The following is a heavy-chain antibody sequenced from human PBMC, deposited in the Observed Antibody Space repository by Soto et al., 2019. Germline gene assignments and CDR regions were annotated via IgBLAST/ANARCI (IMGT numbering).Heavy chain of an antibody. Sequence: QVQLVQSGAEVKKPGASVKVSCKASGYTFTSYDINWVRQATGQGLEWMGWMNPNSGNTGYAQKFQGRVTMTRNTSISTAYRELSSLRSEDTAVYYCARFRSADIVVVVAATDDAFDIWGQGTMVTVSS. CDR2: MNPNSGNT. J-gene: IGHJ3*02. V-gene: IGHV1-8*01. CDR3: ARFRSADIVVVVAATDDAFDI. D-gene: IGHD2-15*01. CDR1: GYTFTSYD.